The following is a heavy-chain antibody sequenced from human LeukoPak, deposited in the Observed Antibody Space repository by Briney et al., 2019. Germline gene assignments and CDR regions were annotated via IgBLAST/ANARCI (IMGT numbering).Heavy chain of an antibody. J-gene: IGHJ4*02. V-gene: IGHV3-30*01. CDR3: ARDSTYYYGSGSSGPHYFDY. Sequence: SLRLSCAASGFTFSSYAMHWVRQAPGKGLEWVAVISYDGGNTYYADSVKGRFTISRDNSKNTLYLQLNSLRAEDTAVYYCARDSTYYYGSGSSGPHYFDYWGQGTLVTVSS. CDR1: GFTFSSYA. CDR2: ISYDGGNT. D-gene: IGHD3-10*01.